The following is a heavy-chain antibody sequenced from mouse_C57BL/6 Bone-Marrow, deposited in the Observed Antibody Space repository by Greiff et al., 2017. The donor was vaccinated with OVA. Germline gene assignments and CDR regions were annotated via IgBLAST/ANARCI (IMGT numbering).Heavy chain of an antibody. CDR1: GFTFSDYY. V-gene: IGHV5-12*01. Sequence: EVKLMESGGGLVQPGGSLKLSCAASGFTFSDYYMYWVRQTPEKRLEWVAYISNGGGSTYYPDTVKGRFTISRDNAKNTLYLQMSRLKSEDTAMYYCARQGDYYGSSSAWFAYWGQGTLVTVSA. CDR2: ISNGGGST. CDR3: ARQGDYYGSSSAWFAY. D-gene: IGHD1-1*01. J-gene: IGHJ3*01.